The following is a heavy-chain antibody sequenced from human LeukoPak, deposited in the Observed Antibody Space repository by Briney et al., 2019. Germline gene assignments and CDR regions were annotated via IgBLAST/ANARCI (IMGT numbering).Heavy chain of an antibody. J-gene: IGHJ4*02. CDR1: GYIFTSYN. D-gene: IGHD6-19*01. CDR2: INPSGGST. CDR3: ARFAVHRRITVAGQFGLDY. V-gene: IGHV1-46*01. Sequence: ASVKVSCKASGYIFTSYNIYWVRQAPGQGLEWMGIINPSGGSTNYAQKFQGRVTMTRDTSTSTVYMELSSLRSEDTAVYYCARFAVHRRITVAGQFGLDYWGQGTLVSVSP.